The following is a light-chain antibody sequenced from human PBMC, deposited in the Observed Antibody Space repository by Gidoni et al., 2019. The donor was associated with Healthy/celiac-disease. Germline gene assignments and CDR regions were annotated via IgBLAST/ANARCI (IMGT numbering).Light chain of an antibody. V-gene: IGKV1-39*01. CDR2: AAS. CDR3: QHSYSTPRT. CDR1: QSISSY. J-gene: IGKJ1*01. Sequence: DIHMTQSPSSLSASVGDRVTITCRASQSISSYVNWYQQKPGKAPKLLIYAASSLQSGVPSRFSGSGSGTDFTLTISSLQPEDVATYYCQHSYSTPRTFGQGTKVEIK.